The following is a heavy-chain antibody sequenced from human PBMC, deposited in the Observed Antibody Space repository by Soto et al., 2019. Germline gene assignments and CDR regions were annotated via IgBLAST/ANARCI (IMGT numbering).Heavy chain of an antibody. CDR1: GFTPSSYA. CDR3: ARDGVVVTAVGYGLDV. J-gene: IGHJ6*02. CDR2: ISYDGGNK. Sequence: QVQLVESGGGVVQPGKSLRLSCAASGFTPSSYAMHWVRKAPGKGLEWVAVISYDGGNKHYADSVKGRFTISRDNSKNPLCLQMNSLRPEDTAVYYCARDGVVVTAVGYGLDVWGQGTTVTVSS. V-gene: IGHV3-30-3*01. D-gene: IGHD2-21*02.